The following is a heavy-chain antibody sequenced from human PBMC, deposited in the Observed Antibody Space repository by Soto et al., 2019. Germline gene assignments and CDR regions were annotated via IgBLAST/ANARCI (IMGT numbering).Heavy chain of an antibody. J-gene: IGHJ6*01. CDR1: GDSISSGNKY. V-gene: IGHV4-30-4*01. D-gene: IGHD3-16*01. Sequence: SETLSLTCTVSGDSISSGNKYWSWIRQPPGKGLEWIGYIFSSGTTYYNPSLKSRLTMSLDTSDNKFSLKLNSWTDAETAAYYCAGVPPPFVYYYAMDVWGQGTPVTVSS. CDR2: IFSSGTT. CDR3: AGVPPPFVYYYAMDV.